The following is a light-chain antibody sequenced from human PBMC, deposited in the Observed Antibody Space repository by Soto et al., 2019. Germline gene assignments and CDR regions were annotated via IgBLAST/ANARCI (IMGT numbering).Light chain of an antibody. Sequence: QSVLTQPPSASGTPGQRVTLSCSGSSSNIGFNDVNWYQQLPGTAPKLLMHGNNQRPSGVPDRFSGSKSGTSASLAISGLRTDDEADDYYAASEDSLRAEVFGGGTKLTVL. CDR1: SSNIGFND. J-gene: IGLJ3*02. CDR2: GNN. CDR3: AASEDSLRAEV. V-gene: IGLV1-47*02.